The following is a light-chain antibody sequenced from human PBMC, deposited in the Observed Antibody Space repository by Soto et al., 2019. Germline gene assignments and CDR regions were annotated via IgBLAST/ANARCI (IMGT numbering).Light chain of an antibody. CDR2: ETT. J-gene: IGLJ2*01. CDR1: STDIGSYNL. CDR3: CSHRSGNKFI. Sequence: QSVLTQPASVAWSPGQSVTIFCTGTSTDIGSYNLVSWYQQPPGNAPRLLIYETTKRPSGVSNRFSGSKAGNAASLNISGFQAEDEAEYNFCSHRSGNKFIFGGGTQLPVL. V-gene: IGLV2-14*02.